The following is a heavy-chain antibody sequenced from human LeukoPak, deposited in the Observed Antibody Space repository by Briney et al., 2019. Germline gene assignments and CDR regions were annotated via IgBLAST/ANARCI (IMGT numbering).Heavy chain of an antibody. CDR3: VRGEDDFWSGYSRLAYFQH. CDR1: GGSFGGYY. Sequence: KSSETLSLTCAVYGGSFGGYYWSWIRQPPGKGLEWIGEINRSGSTNYNPSLESRVTISVDTSKNQFSLKLSSVTAADTAVYYCVRGEDDFWSGYSRLAYFQHWGQGTLVTVSS. V-gene: IGHV4-34*01. CDR2: INRSGST. D-gene: IGHD3-3*01. J-gene: IGHJ1*01.